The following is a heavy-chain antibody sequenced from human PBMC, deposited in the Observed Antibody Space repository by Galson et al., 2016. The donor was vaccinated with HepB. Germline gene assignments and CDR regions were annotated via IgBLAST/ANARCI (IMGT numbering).Heavy chain of an antibody. Sequence: ETLSLTCAVYGGSFSGYYWSWIRQPPGKGLEWIGEINHSGSTNYNPSLKSRVNISVDKSKNQFTLRLRFVTAADTAVYYCAGGRGSRGLIKTYYYYGLDVWGQGTTVTISS. V-gene: IGHV4-34*01. D-gene: IGHD3-10*01. CDR3: AGGRGSRGLIKTYYYYGLDV. CDR2: INHSGST. CDR1: GGSFSGYY. J-gene: IGHJ6*02.